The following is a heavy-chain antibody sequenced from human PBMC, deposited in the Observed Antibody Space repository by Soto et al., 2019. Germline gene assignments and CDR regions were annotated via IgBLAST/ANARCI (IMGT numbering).Heavy chain of an antibody. Sequence: QVQLVESGGGVVQPGRSLRLSCVASGFTFSSYGMHWVRQAPGKGLEWVAIISYDGSNTYYADSVKGRFTISRDNSKKTLYLQMNSLGAEDTSVYYCAKEGGLSGSYYISSSYYFDYWGQGTLVTVSS. D-gene: IGHD1-26*01. J-gene: IGHJ4*02. CDR2: ISYDGSNT. CDR1: GFTFSSYG. V-gene: IGHV3-30*18. CDR3: AKEGGLSGSYYISSSYYFDY.